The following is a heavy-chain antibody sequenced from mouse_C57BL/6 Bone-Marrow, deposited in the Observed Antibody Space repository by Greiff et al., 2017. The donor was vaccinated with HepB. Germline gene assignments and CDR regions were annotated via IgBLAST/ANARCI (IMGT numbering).Heavy chain of an antibody. Sequence: VQRVESDAELVKPGASVKISCKVSGYTFTDHTIHWMKQRPEQGLEWIGYIYPRDGSTKYNEKFKGKATLTADKSSSTAYMQLNSLTSEDSAVYFCARGGYYGSFYAMDYWGQGTSVTVSS. CDR3: ARGGYYGSFYAMDY. V-gene: IGHV1-78*01. J-gene: IGHJ4*01. D-gene: IGHD1-1*01. CDR2: IYPRDGST. CDR1: GYTFTDHT.